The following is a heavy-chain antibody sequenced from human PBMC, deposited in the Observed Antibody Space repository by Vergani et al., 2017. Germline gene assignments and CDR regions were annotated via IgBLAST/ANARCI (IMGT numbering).Heavy chain of an antibody. D-gene: IGHD2/OR15-2a*01. Sequence: QVQLQESGPGLVKPSQTLPLTCTVSGDSIRSGVYYWGWIRQHPGQGLEWIGYIYHTGTTYYNPSLRGRINISVDTSKNQLSLKLTSVTAADTAVYFCAXAGLPFYAFYMYVWGKGSTVTVSS. CDR3: AXAGLPFYAFYMYV. V-gene: IGHV4-31*03. J-gene: IGHJ6*03. CDR2: IYHTGTT. CDR1: GDSIRSGVYY.